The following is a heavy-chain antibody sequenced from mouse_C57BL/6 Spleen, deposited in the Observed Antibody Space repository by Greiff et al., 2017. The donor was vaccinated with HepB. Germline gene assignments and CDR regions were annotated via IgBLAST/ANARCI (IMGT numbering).Heavy chain of an antibody. D-gene: IGHD4-1*01. CDR2: IWSGGST. Sequence: VQVVESGPGLVQPSQSLSITCTVSGFSLTSYGVHWVRQSPGKGLEWLGVIWSGGSTDYNAAFISRLSISKDNSKSQVFFKMNSLQADDTAIYYCARETNWDGGWFAYWGQGTLVTVSA. CDR1: GFSLTSYG. J-gene: IGHJ3*01. CDR3: ARETNWDGGWFAY. V-gene: IGHV2-2*01.